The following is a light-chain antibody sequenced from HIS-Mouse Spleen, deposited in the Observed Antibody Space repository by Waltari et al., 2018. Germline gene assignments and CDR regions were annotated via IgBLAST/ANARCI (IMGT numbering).Light chain of an antibody. CDR3: CSYAGSSTFV. CDR2: EGS. V-gene: IGLV2-23*03. Sequence: QSALTQPASVSGSPGPSITISCPGPSSHVGSYNLVSWYQQHPGKAPKLMIYEGSKRPSGVSNRFSGSKSGNTASLTISGLQAEDEADYYCCSYAGSSTFVFGGGTKLTVL. J-gene: IGLJ2*01. CDR1: SSHVGSYNL.